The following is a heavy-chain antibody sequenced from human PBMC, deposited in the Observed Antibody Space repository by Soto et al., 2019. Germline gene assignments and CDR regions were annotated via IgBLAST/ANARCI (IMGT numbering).Heavy chain of an antibody. V-gene: IGHV4-39*01. D-gene: IGHD5-18*01. Sequence: SETVSLTCTVSCGSISSSNYYWGWIRQPPGKGLEWIGTIYYSGSTFYNPSLKSRVTISVDTSKSQFSLKLNSVTAADTAVYFCARLVTFKWFDPWGQGTQVTVSS. CDR2: IYYSGST. CDR3: ARLVTFKWFDP. J-gene: IGHJ5*02. CDR1: CGSISSSNYY.